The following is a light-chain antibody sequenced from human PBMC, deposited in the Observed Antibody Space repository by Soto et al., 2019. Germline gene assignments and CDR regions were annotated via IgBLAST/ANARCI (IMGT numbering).Light chain of an antibody. CDR1: HSVSSSY. Sequence: EIVLTQSPGPLSLSPGERATLSCRASHSVSSSYLAWYQQNPAQAPRLLIYGASSRATGIPDRFSGSGSGTDFSVTISTLEPEDFAVYYCQQYGSSPPYTFGQGNKLEIK. CDR3: QQYGSSPPYT. V-gene: IGKV3-20*01. CDR2: GAS. J-gene: IGKJ2*01.